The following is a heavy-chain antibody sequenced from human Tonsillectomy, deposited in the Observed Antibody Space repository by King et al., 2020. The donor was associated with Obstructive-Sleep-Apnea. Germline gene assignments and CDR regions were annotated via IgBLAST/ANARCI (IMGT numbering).Heavy chain of an antibody. J-gene: IGHJ4*02. CDR1: GGSISSYY. D-gene: IGHD3-22*01. Sequence: VQLQESGPGLVKPSETLSLTCTVSGGSISSYYWSWIRQPPGKGLEWIGYIYYSGSTNYNPSLKSRVTMSVDTSKNQFSLKLSSVTAADTAVYYCARHDYSSGYYGVFDYWGQGTLVTVSS. CDR2: IYYSGST. V-gene: IGHV4-59*08. CDR3: ARHDYSSGYYGVFDY.